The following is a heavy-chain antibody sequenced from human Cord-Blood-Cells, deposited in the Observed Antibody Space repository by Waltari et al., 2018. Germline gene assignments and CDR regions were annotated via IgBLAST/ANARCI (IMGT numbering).Heavy chain of an antibody. J-gene: IGHJ4*02. CDR2: IYSGGST. D-gene: IGHD2-2*01. Sequence: EVQLVESGGGLLQPGGSLRLSCAASGFTVSSNYMRWFRPAPGKGLEWVSVIYSGGSTYYADSVKGRFTISRDNSKNTLYLQMNSLRAEDTAVYYCARRDNCSSTSCYDYWGQGTLVTVSS. V-gene: IGHV3-53*01. CDR3: ARRDNCSSTSCYDY. CDR1: GFTVSSNY.